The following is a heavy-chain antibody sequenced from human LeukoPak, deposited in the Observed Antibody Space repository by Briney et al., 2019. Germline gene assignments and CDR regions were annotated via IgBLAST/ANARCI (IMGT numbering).Heavy chain of an antibody. D-gene: IGHD3-9*01. CDR1: GGFIRSGGYY. V-gene: IGHV4-31*03. J-gene: IGHJ5*02. CDR2: IYYGGTT. CDR3: ARAQYYDILTHSNRFDP. Sequence: SQTLSLTCTVSGGFIRSGGYYWNWIRQFPGKGLQWIGYIYYGGTTYYNPSLESRVSISVDTSKNQLSLKLTSVTAADTAIYYCARAQYYDILTHSNRFDPWGQGTLVSVSS.